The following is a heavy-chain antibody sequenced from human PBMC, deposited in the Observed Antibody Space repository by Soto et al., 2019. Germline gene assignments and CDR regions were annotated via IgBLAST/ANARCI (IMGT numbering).Heavy chain of an antibody. CDR1: GYTFTSYG. CDR3: ARGNVLMVYAMSASWFDP. D-gene: IGHD2-8*01. CDR2: ISAYNGNT. V-gene: IGHV1-18*01. Sequence: ASVKVSCKASGYTFTSYGISWVRQAPGQGLEWMGWISAYNGNTNYAQKLQGRVTMTTDTSTSTAYMELRSLRSDDTAVYYCARGNVLMVYAMSASWFDPWGQGTLVTVSS. J-gene: IGHJ5*02.